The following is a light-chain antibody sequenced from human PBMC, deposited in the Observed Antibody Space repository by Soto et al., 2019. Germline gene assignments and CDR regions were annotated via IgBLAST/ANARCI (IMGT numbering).Light chain of an antibody. J-gene: IGKJ1*01. CDR2: WAS. Sequence: DIVMTQSPDSLAVSLGERATINCKSSQSVFYSSNNKNYLAWYQQKPGQPPKLLIYWASTRESGVPDRFSGSGSGTDFTLTISSLQAEDVAVYYCQQYYRPWTVGQGTKVEIK. CDR1: QSVFYSSNNKNY. V-gene: IGKV4-1*01. CDR3: QQYYRPWT.